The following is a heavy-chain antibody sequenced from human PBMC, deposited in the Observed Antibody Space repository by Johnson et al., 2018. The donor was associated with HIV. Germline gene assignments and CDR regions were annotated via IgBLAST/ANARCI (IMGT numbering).Heavy chain of an antibody. CDR1: GFTFSSYA. V-gene: IGHV3-23*04. Sequence: QLVESGGGLVQPGGSLRLSCAASGFTFSSYAMSWVRQAPGTGLEWVSAISGSGGTIYNADSVKGRFTISRDNDKNSLYLQMNSLRAEDTAVYYCASGYCSSTSCYGRKLLDDAFDIWGQGTMVTVSS. CDR2: ISGSGGTI. D-gene: IGHD2-2*03. CDR3: ASGYCSSTSCYGRKLLDDAFDI. J-gene: IGHJ3*02.